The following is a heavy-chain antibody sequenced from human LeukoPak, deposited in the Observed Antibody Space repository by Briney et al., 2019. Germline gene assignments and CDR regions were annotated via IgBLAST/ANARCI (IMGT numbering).Heavy chain of an antibody. CDR2: INPNSGGT. J-gene: IGHJ4*02. D-gene: IGHD3-3*01. CDR3: ARDGPGTYYDFWSGYPEKYYFDY. CDR1: RYTFTDYY. V-gene: IGHV1-2*02. Sequence: VASVKVSCKASRYTFTDYYIHWVRQAPGQGLEWMGWINPNSGGTNYAQKFQGRITMTRDTSISTAYMDLSRLRSDDTAVYYCARDGPGTYYDFWSGYPEKYYFDYRSQGTLVTVSS.